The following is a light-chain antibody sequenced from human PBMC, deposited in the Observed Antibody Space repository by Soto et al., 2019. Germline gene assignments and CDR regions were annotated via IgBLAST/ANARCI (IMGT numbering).Light chain of an antibody. Sequence: EIVLTQSPGTLSVSPGERVTLSCRASQSVGTNLAWYQQKPGQAPRLLIYGAFTRATEIPARFSVSGSGTELTLTISSRHSEDFVVDYCQWYDGWPPSITFGQGTRLEIK. J-gene: IGKJ5*01. CDR1: QSVGTN. CDR2: GAF. CDR3: QWYDGWPPSIT. V-gene: IGKV3-15*01.